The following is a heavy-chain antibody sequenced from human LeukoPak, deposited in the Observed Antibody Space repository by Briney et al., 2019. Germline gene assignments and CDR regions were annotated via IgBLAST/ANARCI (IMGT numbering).Heavy chain of an antibody. CDR2: ISAYNGNT. V-gene: IGHV1-18*01. CDR3: ARVEYYYDSSGYYSLGFDY. J-gene: IGHJ4*02. D-gene: IGHD3-22*01. CDR1: GYTFTSYG. Sequence: ASVKVSCKASGYTFTSYGISWVRQAPGQGLEWMGWISAYNGNTNYAQKLQGRVTMTADTSTSTAYMELRSLRSDDTAVYYCARVEYYYDSSGYYSLGFDYWGQGTLVTVSS.